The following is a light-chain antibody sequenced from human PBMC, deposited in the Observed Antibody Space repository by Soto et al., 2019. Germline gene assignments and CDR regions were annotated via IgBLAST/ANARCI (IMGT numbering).Light chain of an antibody. Sequence: SALTAAAGGCGSLGQSITISCTGTSSDVGGYNYVSWYQQHPGKAPKLMIYDVSNRPSGVSNRFSGSKSGNTASLTISGLQAEDEADYYCSSYTSSSTYVFGTVTKFTVL. V-gene: IGLV2-14*01. CDR3: SSYTSSSTYV. CDR2: DVS. CDR1: SSDVGGYNY. J-gene: IGLJ1*01.